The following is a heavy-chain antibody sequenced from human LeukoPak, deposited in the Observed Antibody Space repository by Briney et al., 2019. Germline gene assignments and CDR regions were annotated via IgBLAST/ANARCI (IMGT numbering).Heavy chain of an antibody. CDR2: ISAYNGNT. D-gene: IGHD3-10*01. CDR3: ARVYGSGKVPSGGMDV. Sequence: ASVKVSCKASGYTFTSYGISWVRQAPGQGLEWMGWISAYNGNTNYAQKLQGRVTMTTDTSTSTAYMELRSLRSDDTAVYYCARVYGSGKVPSGGMDVWGQGTTVTVSS. V-gene: IGHV1-18*01. J-gene: IGHJ6*01. CDR1: GYTFTSYG.